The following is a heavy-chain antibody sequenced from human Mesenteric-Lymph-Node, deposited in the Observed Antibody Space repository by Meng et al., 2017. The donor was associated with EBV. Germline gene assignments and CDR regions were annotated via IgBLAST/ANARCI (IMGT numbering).Heavy chain of an antibody. Sequence: QVQLWGAGGGMVTPRGSLRLSCSGSGFTFSDYFKCWIRQAPGKGLEWVSYISSSGSAIYYANSVKGRFTISRDNAKNSVYLHMNSLRAEDTAVYYCVREMWADYGGNPPAYWGQGTLVTVSS. CDR2: ISSSGSAI. J-gene: IGHJ4*02. CDR3: VREMWADYGGNPPAY. D-gene: IGHD4-23*01. V-gene: IGHV3-11*01. CDR1: GFTFSDYF.